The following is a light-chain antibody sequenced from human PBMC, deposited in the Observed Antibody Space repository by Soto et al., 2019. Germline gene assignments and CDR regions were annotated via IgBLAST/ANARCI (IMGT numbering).Light chain of an antibody. Sequence: DIQMTQSPSSLSASLGDRVTITCQASQDIRKYLSWYQQKTGRAPKLLIYGASNLETGVPSRFSGSGYGTDFTFTISSLHPEDIATYYCQHYDNRPPFTVGPGTKVAIK. CDR1: QDIRKY. CDR2: GAS. J-gene: IGKJ3*01. CDR3: QHYDNRPPFT. V-gene: IGKV1-33*01.